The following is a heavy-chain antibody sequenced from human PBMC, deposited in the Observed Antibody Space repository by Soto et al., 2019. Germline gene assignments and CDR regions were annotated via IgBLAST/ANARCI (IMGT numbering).Heavy chain of an antibody. CDR3: ARDMAFDY. D-gene: IGHD3-10*01. V-gene: IGHV1-3*01. Sequence: ASVKVSCKASGFTSYAIHCVRQAPGQRLEWMGWINAGNGNTKYSQKLQGRVTITSDTSASTAYMEMSSLRSEDTAVFYCARDMAFDYWGQGTLVTVSS. CDR1: GFTSYA. J-gene: IGHJ4*02. CDR2: INAGNGNT.